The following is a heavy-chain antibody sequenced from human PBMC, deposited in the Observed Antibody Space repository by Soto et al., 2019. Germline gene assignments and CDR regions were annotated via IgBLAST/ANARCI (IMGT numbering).Heavy chain of an antibody. CDR3: VRSGQQLAQDDAFDI. J-gene: IGHJ3*02. CDR1: GGTFSSYT. Sequence: QVQLVQSGAEVKKPGSSVKVSCKASGGTFSSYTITWVRQAPGQGLEGMGRIISILGITNYAQKFQGRVTITADKSTTTAYMELSSLRSEDTAVYYCVRSGQQLAQDDAFDIWGQGTMVTVSS. CDR2: IISILGIT. D-gene: IGHD6-13*01. V-gene: IGHV1-69*02.